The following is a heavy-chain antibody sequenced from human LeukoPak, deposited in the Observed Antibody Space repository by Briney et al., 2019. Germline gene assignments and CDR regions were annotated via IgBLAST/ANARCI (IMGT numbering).Heavy chain of an antibody. D-gene: IGHD3-22*01. CDR1: AYTFTGYY. CDR2: INPNSGGT. J-gene: IGHJ4*02. Sequence: ASVKVSCKASAYTFTGYYMHLVRQAPGQGLEWMGRINPNSGGTNYAQKFQGRVTMTRDTSISTAYMELSRLRSDDTAVYYCAKIVDYYDSSGYYFDYWGQGTLVTVSS. V-gene: IGHV1-2*06. CDR3: AKIVDYYDSSGYYFDY.